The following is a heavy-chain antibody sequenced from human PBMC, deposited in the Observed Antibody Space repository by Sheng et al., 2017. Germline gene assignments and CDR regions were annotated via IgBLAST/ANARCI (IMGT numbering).Heavy chain of an antibody. D-gene: IGHD2-2*01. Sequence: QVQLQESGPGLVKPSETLSLTCTVSGYSISSGYYWGWIRQPPGKGLEWIGSIYHSGSTYYNPSLKSRVTISVDTSKNQFSLKLSSVTAADTAVYYCAREAFVVVPAAESHFDYWGQGTLVTVSS. J-gene: IGHJ4*02. CDR2: IYHSGST. V-gene: IGHV4-38-2*02. CDR3: AREAFVVVPAAESHFDY. CDR1: GYSISSGYY.